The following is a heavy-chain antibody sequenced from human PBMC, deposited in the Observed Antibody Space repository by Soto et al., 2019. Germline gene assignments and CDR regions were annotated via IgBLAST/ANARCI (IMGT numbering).Heavy chain of an antibody. CDR2: IYYSWTT. Sequence: SETLSLTCTVSGGSISSSNYYWVWIRQPPGKGREWIGSIYYSWTTFYNPSLKSRLIISVDTSKNQLSLKVSSVTAADTAVYQCERYSTSFAFDYCGQGTLVNDS. V-gene: IGHV4-39*01. CDR3: ERYSTSFAFDY. J-gene: IGHJ4*02. CDR1: GGSISSSNYY. D-gene: IGHD6-6*01.